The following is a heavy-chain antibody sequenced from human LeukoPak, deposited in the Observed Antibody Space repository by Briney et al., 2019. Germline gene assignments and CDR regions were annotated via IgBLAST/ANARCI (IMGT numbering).Heavy chain of an antibody. D-gene: IGHD5-12*01. J-gene: IGHJ6*03. CDR3: ARDGRGYSGYHYYYYYMDV. CDR1: GYTFTSYA. V-gene: IGHV1-2*02. CDR2: INPNSGGT. Sequence: ASVKVSCKASGYTFTSYAMNWVRQAPGQGLEWMGWINPNSGGTNYAQKFQGRVTMTRDTSISTAYMELSRLRSDDTAVYYCARDGRGYSGYHYYYYYMDVWGKGTTVTVSS.